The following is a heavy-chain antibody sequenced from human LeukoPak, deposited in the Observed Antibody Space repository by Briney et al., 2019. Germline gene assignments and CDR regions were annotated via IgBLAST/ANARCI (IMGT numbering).Heavy chain of an antibody. V-gene: IGHV3-74*01. J-gene: IGHJ4*02. Sequence: GGSLRLSCAASGFTFSNYWMHWVRQAPGKGLVWVSRINSDGSSTTSADSVKGRFTISRDNAKNTLYLQMNSLRAEDTAVYYCAKGGATVIDYWGQGTQVTVSS. CDR1: GFTFSNYW. CDR3: AKGGATVIDY. CDR2: INSDGSST. D-gene: IGHD4-17*01.